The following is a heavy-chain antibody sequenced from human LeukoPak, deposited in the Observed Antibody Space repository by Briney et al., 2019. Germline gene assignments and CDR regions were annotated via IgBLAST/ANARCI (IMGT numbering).Heavy chain of an antibody. CDR2: IYCSGST. CDR1: GYSISSGYY. J-gene: IGHJ4*02. Sequence: SETLSLTCTVSGYSISSGYYWGWIRQPPGKGLEWIGYIYCSGSTYYNPSLKSRVTISVDTSKNQFSLKLSSVTAADTAVYYCARVSYCGSGSSLFDYWGQGTLVTVSS. D-gene: IGHD3-10*01. V-gene: IGHV4-38-2*02. CDR3: ARVSYCGSGSSLFDY.